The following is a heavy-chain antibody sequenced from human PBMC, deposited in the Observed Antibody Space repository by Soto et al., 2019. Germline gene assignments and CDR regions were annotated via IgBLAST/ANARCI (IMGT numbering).Heavy chain of an antibody. D-gene: IGHD3-16*01. CDR3: ARESLGAKGADH. V-gene: IGHV1-69*09. CDR1: GDTFNSYV. CDR2: IIPILAVT. J-gene: IGHJ4*02. Sequence: QVQLVQSGAEVKRPGSSVKVSCESSGDTFNSYVISWVRQAPGQGLEWMGGIIPILAVTHYAQKFQGRVTISALSSTGTAYMESTNLGFEDTALYYCARESLGAKGADHWGQGTLVTVSS.